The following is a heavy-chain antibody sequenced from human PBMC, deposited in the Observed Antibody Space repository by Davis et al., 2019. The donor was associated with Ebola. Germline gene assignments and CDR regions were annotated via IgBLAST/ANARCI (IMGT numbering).Heavy chain of an antibody. D-gene: IGHD4-17*01. CDR1: GYTFTSYY. CDR2: INPSGGST. CDR3: ARDEGTVTTLLWDYYYGMDV. V-gene: IGHV1-46*01. J-gene: IGHJ6*02. Sequence: AASVKVSCKASGYTFTSYYMHWVRQAPGQGLEWMGIINPSGGSTSYAQKFQGRVTMTRDTSTSTVYMELRSLRSDDTAVYYCARDEGTVTTLLWDYYYGMDVWGQGTTVTVSS.